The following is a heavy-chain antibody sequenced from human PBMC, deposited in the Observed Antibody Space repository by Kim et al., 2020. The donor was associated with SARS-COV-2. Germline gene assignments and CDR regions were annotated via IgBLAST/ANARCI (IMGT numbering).Heavy chain of an antibody. CDR1: GGSFSGYY. J-gene: IGHJ4*02. D-gene: IGHD5-12*01. CDR2: INHSGST. Sequence: SETLSLTCAVYGGSFSGYYWSWIRQPPGKGLEWIGEINHSGSTNYNPSLKSRVTISVDTSKNQFSLKLSSVTAADTAVYYCARVDSGHFDYWGQGTLVTVSS. V-gene: IGHV4-34*01. CDR3: ARVDSGHFDY.